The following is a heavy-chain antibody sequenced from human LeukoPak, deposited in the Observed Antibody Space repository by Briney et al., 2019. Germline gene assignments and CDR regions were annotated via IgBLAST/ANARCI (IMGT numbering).Heavy chain of an antibody. CDR3: ARDTRPVEMATIDY. V-gene: IGHV3-7*01. D-gene: IGHD5-24*01. CDR2: IKQDGSEK. J-gene: IGHJ4*02. CDR1: GFSFSSYW. Sequence: PGGSLRLSCAASGFSFSSYWMSWVRQAPGKGLEWVANIKQDGSEKYYVDSVKGRFTISRDNAENSLYLQVNSLRAEDTAVYYCARDTRPVEMATIDYWGQGTLVTVSS.